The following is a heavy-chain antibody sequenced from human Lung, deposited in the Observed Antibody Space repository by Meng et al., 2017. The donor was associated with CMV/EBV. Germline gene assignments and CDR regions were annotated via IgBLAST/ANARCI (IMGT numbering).Heavy chain of an antibody. D-gene: IGHD3-10*01. CDR2: ISGGSNYI. CDR3: ATFHSGSYAFDI. Sequence: GEXXKISCAASGFTFSSFSMNWVRQAPGKGLEWVSSISGGSNYIYYADSVKGRFTISRDNAKNSLYLQMNSLRAEDTAVYYCATFHSGSYAFDIWGQGRMVTVSS. V-gene: IGHV3-21*01. CDR1: GFTFSSFS. J-gene: IGHJ3*02.